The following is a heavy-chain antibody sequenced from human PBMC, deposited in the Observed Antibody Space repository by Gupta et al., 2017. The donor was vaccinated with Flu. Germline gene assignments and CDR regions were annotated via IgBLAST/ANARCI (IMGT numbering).Heavy chain of an antibody. J-gene: IGHJ5*02. V-gene: IGHV4-31*03. CDR1: GASISNGGYY. Sequence: QVQLQESGPGLVKPSQSLSLTCIVSGASISNGGYYWSWIRQPPGKGLEWVGYIYYTGSAYYNPSLRSRLTMSTDTSKNQFSLELTSVTAADTAVYYCARAHSTTYFGSGFDPWGQGLLVTVSS. D-gene: IGHD2-21*01. CDR3: ARAHSTTYFGSGFDP. CDR2: IYYTGSA.